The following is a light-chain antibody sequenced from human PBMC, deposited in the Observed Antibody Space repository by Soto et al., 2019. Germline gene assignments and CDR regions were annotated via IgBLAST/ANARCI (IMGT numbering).Light chain of an antibody. CDR3: TSYTTSSTYG. CDR2: DIA. Sequence: QSVLTQPASVSGSPGQSIAISCTGTSSDVGGYNYVSWYQQHPGKAPKLMLYDIAIRPSGVSDRLSGSKSGNTASLTISGLQAEDEADYYCTSYTTSSTYGFGTGTKVTVL. V-gene: IGLV2-14*01. CDR1: SSDVGGYNY. J-gene: IGLJ1*01.